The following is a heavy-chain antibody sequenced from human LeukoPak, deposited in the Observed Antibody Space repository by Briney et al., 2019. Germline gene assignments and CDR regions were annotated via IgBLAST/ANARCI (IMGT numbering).Heavy chain of an antibody. CDR1: GFGFSRYW. Sequence: GGSLRLSCAASGFGFSRYWMSWVRQAPERGLEWVANIKPDGSEIYYVDSVKGRFTISRDNAKNAVYLHMNSLRPEDTAIYYCVRDKVEGPTKFDSWGQGIRVTVSS. D-gene: IGHD5-24*01. CDR2: IKPDGSEI. CDR3: VRDKVEGPTKFDS. J-gene: IGHJ5*01. V-gene: IGHV3-7*01.